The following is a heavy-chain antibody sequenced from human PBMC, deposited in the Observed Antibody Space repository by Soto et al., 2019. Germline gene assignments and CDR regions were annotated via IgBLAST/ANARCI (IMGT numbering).Heavy chain of an antibody. CDR3: VTLQFSRWFY. D-gene: IGHD4-4*01. CDR2: TKHKAASYTT. V-gene: IGHV3-72*01. Sequence: SGGSLRLSCAASGFTLSDHFMEWVRQAPGKGLEWVGRTKHKAASYTTDYAASVNVRFTISRDDSKNSLYLQMNSLKTEDTAMYYCVTLQFSRWFYWGLGSLVTVCS. CDR1: GFTLSDHF. J-gene: IGHJ4*02.